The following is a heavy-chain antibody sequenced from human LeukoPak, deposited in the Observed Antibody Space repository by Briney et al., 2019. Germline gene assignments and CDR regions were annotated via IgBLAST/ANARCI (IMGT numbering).Heavy chain of an antibody. CDR1: GYTFTSYD. J-gene: IGHJ4*02. D-gene: IGHD3-22*01. CDR2: MNPNSGNT. Sequence: ASVKVSCKASGYTFTSYDINWVRQATGQGLEWMGWMNPNSGNTGYAQKFQGRVTMTRNTSISTAYMELSSLRSEDTAVYYCARDPIGDYYDSSGYFDYWGQGTLVTVSS. CDR3: ARDPIGDYYDSSGYFDY. V-gene: IGHV1-8*01.